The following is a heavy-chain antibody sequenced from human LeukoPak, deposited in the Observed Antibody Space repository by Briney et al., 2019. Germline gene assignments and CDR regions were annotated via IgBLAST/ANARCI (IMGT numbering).Heavy chain of an antibody. Sequence: PSETLPLTCTVSGGSISSGSYSWNWIRQPAGKGLEWIGRIYTSGSTNYNPSLKSRVTMSVDTSKNQFSLKLSSVTAADTAVYYCASTRHYYDSSGYVYYFDYWGQGTLVTVSS. J-gene: IGHJ4*02. CDR3: ASTRHYYDSSGYVYYFDY. D-gene: IGHD3-22*01. CDR1: GGSISSGSYS. V-gene: IGHV4-61*02. CDR2: IYTSGST.